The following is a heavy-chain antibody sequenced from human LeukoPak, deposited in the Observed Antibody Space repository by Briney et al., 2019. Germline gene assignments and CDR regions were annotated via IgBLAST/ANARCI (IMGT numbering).Heavy chain of an antibody. J-gene: IGHJ4*02. D-gene: IGHD3-10*01. V-gene: IGHV3-30*03. CDR1: GFTFSSYG. CDR3: ARSIGGGSYFDY. Sequence: GGSLRLSCAASGFTFSSYGMHWVRQAPGKGLEWVAVISYDGSNKYYADSVKGRFTISRDNSKNTLYLQMNSLRAEDTAVYYCARSIGGGSYFDYWGQGTLVTVSS. CDR2: ISYDGSNK.